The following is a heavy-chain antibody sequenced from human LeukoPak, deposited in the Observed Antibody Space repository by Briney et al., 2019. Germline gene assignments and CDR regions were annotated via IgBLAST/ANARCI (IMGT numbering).Heavy chain of an antibody. CDR3: ARQSLGASGLDH. J-gene: IGHJ4*02. CDR2: ISYDESYK. Sequence: GGSLRLSCAASGFTFSSYAMHWVRQAPGKGLEWVALISYDESYKYYADSVKGRFTISRDNSKDTLFLHMDSLRVDDTAIYYCARQSLGASGLDHWGQGVLVTVSS. V-gene: IGHV3-30*04. CDR1: GFTFSSYA. D-gene: IGHD1-26*01.